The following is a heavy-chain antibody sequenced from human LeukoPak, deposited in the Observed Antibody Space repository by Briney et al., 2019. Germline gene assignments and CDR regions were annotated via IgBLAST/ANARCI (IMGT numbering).Heavy chain of an antibody. CDR2: IYYSGST. J-gene: IGHJ5*02. D-gene: IGHD3-10*01. CDR3: ATMVRGVIITPFSWFDP. CDR1: GGSISSYY. V-gene: IGHV4-59*01. Sequence: SETLSLTCTVSGGSISSYYWSWIRQPPGKGLEWIGYIYYSGSTNYNPSLKSRVTISVDTSKNQFSLKLSSVTAADTAVYYCATMVRGVIITPFSWFDPWGQGTLVTVSS.